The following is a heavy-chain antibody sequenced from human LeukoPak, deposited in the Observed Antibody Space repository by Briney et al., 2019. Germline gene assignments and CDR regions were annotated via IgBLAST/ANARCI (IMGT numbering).Heavy chain of an antibody. D-gene: IGHD5-18*01. CDR2: ISYDGSNK. CDR1: GFTFSSYA. V-gene: IGHV3-30-3*01. CDR3: ARGSGYSYGYGRSWYFDL. Sequence: GGSLRLSCAASGFTFSSYAMHWVRQAPGKGLEWVTFISYDGSNKYYADSVKGRFTISRDNSKNTLYLQMNSLRAEDTAVYYRARGSGYSYGYGRSWYFDLWGRGTLVTVSS. J-gene: IGHJ2*01.